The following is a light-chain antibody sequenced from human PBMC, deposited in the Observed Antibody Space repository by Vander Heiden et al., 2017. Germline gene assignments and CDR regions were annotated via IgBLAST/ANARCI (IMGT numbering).Light chain of an antibody. CDR3: SSYTSSSTPHVV. J-gene: IGLJ2*01. Sequence: QSALPHPASVSGSPGQSITISCTGTCTPVGGYNYVSWYQKHPGKAPKLMIYEVSNRPSGVSNRFSGSKSGNTASLTISGLQAEDGADYYCSSYTSSSTPHVVFGGGTKLTVL. V-gene: IGLV2-14*01. CDR1: CTPVGGYNY. CDR2: EVS.